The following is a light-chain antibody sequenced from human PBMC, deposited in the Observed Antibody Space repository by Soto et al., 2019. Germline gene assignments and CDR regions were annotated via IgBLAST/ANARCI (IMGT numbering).Light chain of an antibody. Sequence: DIEMTQSPSSLSASVGDRVAITCRASQSIRNELGWYQHKSGEAPKRLVFAASTLHSGIPPRFRAWGSGTEFTLTITGLQPEDFATYYCLQHYTYPNTFGQGTKLEIK. J-gene: IGKJ2*01. CDR2: AAS. V-gene: IGKV1-17*01. CDR1: QSIRNE. CDR3: LQHYTYPNT.